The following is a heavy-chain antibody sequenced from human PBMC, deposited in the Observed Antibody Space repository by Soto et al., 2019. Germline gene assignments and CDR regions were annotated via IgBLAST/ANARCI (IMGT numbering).Heavy chain of an antibody. CDR3: AKGGLYNSSWYEGY. Sequence: EVQLLESGGALVQPEGSLRLSCAASGFTFSSYAMSWVRQAPGKGLEWVSSISASGDSTHNADSVKGRFAISRDNSKNTLDLQLNSLTADDTAVYYCAKGGLYNSSWYEGYWGQGTLVTVSS. V-gene: IGHV3-23*01. J-gene: IGHJ4*02. CDR1: GFTFSSYA. CDR2: ISASGDST. D-gene: IGHD6-13*01.